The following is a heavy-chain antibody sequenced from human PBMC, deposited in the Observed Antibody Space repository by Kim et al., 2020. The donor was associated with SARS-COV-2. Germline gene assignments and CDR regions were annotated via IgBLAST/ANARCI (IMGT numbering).Heavy chain of an antibody. CDR3: ATTTSGWIFDY. J-gene: IGHJ4*02. Sequence: TFSADPVKGRFTISRDNSKNTLYLQINSLRAEDTAVYYCATTTSGWIFDYWGQGTMVTVSS. CDR2: T. D-gene: IGHD6-19*01. V-gene: IGHV3-23*03.